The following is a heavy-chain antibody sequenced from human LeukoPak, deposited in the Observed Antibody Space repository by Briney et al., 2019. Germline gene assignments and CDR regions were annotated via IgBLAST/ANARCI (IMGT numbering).Heavy chain of an antibody. CDR1: GGSVSSGSYY. J-gene: IGHJ4*02. Sequence: PSETLSLTCTVSGGSVSSGSYYWSWIRQPPGKGLEWIGYIYYSGSTNYNPSLKSRVTISVDTSKNQFSLKLSSVTAADTAVYYCARSGPNQHLYYDFWSGYYTGLLYFDYWGQGTLVTVSS. V-gene: IGHV4-61*01. CDR3: ARSGPNQHLYYDFWSGYYTGLLYFDY. D-gene: IGHD3-3*01. CDR2: IYYSGST.